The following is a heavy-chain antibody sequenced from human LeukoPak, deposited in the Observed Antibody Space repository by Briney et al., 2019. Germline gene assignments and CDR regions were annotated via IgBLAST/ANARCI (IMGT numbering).Heavy chain of an antibody. V-gene: IGHV3-48*03. Sequence: GGSLRLSCEASGFTFNYYEMNWVRQTPGKGLEWISYISSSGNTIFDADSVKGRFTVSRDNSKNTLYLQMNSLRAEDTAVYYCAKDPPYDFWSGYQPNWFDPWGQGTLVTVSS. J-gene: IGHJ5*02. D-gene: IGHD3-3*01. CDR3: AKDPPYDFWSGYQPNWFDP. CDR1: GFTFNYYE. CDR2: ISSSGNTI.